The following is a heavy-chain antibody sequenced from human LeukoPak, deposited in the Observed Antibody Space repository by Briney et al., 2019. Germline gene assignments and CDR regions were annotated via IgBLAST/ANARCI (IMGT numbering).Heavy chain of an antibody. J-gene: IGHJ4*02. D-gene: IGHD3-10*01. CDR1: VYTFTSYG. Sequence: GASVKVSCKASVYTFTSYGISWVRQAPGQGLEWMGWISAYNGNTNYAQKLQGRVTMTTDTSTSTAYMELRSLRSDDTAVYYCARVTMVRGVIMYFDYWGQGTLVTVSS. CDR2: ISAYNGNT. V-gene: IGHV1-18*01. CDR3: ARVTMVRGVIMYFDY.